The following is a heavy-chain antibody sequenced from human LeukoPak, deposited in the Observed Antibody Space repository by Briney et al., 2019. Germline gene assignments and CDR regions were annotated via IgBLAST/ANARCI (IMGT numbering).Heavy chain of an antibody. CDR2: IDWDDDK. Sequence: ASGPTLVDPTQTLTLTCTFSGFSLSTSGMCVSWIRQPPGKALEWLARIDWDDDKYYSTSLKTRLTISKDTSKNQVVLTMTNMDPVDTATYYCARIFSGWYGGLGAFDIWGQGTMVTVSS. V-gene: IGHV2-70*11. CDR3: ARIFSGWYGGLGAFDI. CDR1: GFSLSTSGMC. D-gene: IGHD6-19*01. J-gene: IGHJ3*02.